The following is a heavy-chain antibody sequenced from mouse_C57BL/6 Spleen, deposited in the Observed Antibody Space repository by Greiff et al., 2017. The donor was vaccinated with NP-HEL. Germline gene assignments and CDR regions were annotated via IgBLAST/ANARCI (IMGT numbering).Heavy chain of an antibody. V-gene: IGHV1-69*01. CDR1: GYTFTGYC. D-gene: IGHD2-12*01. CDR2: IDPSDGYT. CDR3: ARSSGEYDGDMDY. Sequence: VQLQQPGAELVMPGASVKLSCKASGYTFTGYCMHWVKQRPGQGLEWIGEIDPSDGYTNYNQKFKGKSTLTVDKSSSTAYMQLNSLTSEDSAVYYCARSSGEYDGDMDYWGQGTSVTVSS. J-gene: IGHJ4*01.